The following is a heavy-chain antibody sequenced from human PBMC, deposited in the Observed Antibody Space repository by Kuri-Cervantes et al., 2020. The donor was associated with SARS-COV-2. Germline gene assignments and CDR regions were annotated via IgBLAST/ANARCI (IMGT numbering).Heavy chain of an antibody. V-gene: IGHV3-48*01. Sequence: LSLTCAASGFTFSSYSMNWVRQAPGKGLEWVSYISSSSSTIYYADSVKGRFTISRDNSKNTLYLQMNSLRAEDTAVYYCAKGPVGATGAFDIWGQGTRVTVSS. D-gene: IGHD1-26*01. CDR3: AKGPVGATGAFDI. CDR2: ISSSSSTI. J-gene: IGHJ3*02. CDR1: GFTFSSYS.